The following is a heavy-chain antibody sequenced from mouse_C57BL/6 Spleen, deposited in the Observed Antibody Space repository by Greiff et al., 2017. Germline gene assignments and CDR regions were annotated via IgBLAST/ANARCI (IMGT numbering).Heavy chain of an antibody. CDR1: GYTFTSYW. CDR3: ARRRIYYGSSYGYWYFDV. D-gene: IGHD1-1*01. V-gene: IGHV1-52*01. CDR2: IDPSDSET. Sequence: VQLKQPGAELVRPGSSVKLSCKASGYTFTSYWMHWVKQRPIQGLEWIGNIDPSDSETHYNQKFKDKATLTVDKSSSTAYMQLSSLTSEDSAVYYCARRRIYYGSSYGYWYFDVWGTGTTVTVSS. J-gene: IGHJ1*03.